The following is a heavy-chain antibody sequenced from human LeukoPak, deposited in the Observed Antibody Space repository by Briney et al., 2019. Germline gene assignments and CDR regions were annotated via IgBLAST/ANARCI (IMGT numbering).Heavy chain of an antibody. Sequence: GASVTVSCKASGYTFTSYYMHWVRQAPGQGLEWMGLINPSGGSTSYAQKFQGRVTMTRDMSTSTVYMELSSLRSEDTAVYYCARDPSGYSGSQYYFDYWGQGTLVTVSS. CDR3: ARDPSGYSGSQYYFDY. J-gene: IGHJ4*02. D-gene: IGHD1-26*01. CDR1: GYTFTSYY. CDR2: INPSGGST. V-gene: IGHV1-46*01.